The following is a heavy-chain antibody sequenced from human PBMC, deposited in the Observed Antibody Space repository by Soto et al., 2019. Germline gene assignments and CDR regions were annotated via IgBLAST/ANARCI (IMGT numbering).Heavy chain of an antibody. CDR1: GFSFRDAW. V-gene: IGHV3-15*01. CDR2: IKSQTYGGTT. CDR3: ATEFHSNGYNF. J-gene: IGHJ4*02. D-gene: IGHD3-22*01. Sequence: EVQLVESGGGLVKPGGSLRLSCAASGFSFRDAWMTWVRQAPGKGLEWVGHIKSQTYGGTTDYAAPVKGRFTISRDDSKTTLYLQMDSLKTEDSAVYYCATEFHSNGYNFWGQGTLVIVSS.